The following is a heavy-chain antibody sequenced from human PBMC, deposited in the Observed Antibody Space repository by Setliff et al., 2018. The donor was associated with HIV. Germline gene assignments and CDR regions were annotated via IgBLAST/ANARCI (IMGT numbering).Heavy chain of an antibody. D-gene: IGHD1-26*01. J-gene: IGHJ4*02. CDR3: ARRGVGATHRFFNY. CDR1: GDSISSGSYY. V-gene: IGHV4-61*02. CDR2: IYTSGST. Sequence: PSETLSLTCTVSGDSISSGSYYWSWIRQPAGKGLEWIGRIYTSGSTSYNPSLKSRVTISVDTSKSQFSLKLNSVTAADTAIYFCARRGVGATHRFFNYWGQGTLVTVSS.